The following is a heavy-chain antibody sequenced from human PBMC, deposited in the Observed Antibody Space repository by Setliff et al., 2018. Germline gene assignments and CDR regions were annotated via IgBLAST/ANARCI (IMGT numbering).Heavy chain of an antibody. J-gene: IGHJ6*03. CDR3: TTDWEVPTSEVTYYYMGV. CDR1: GFTFSNAW. Sequence: PGGSLRLSCAASGFTFSNAWMNWVRQAPGQGLEWVGRIKSKTNGGTTGYAAPVKGRFTISRDGSKNTVYLQMNSLKTEDTAVYYCTTDWEVPTSEVTYYYMGVWGKGTTVTVSS. CDR2: IKSKTNGGTT. V-gene: IGHV3-15*07. D-gene: IGHD1-26*01.